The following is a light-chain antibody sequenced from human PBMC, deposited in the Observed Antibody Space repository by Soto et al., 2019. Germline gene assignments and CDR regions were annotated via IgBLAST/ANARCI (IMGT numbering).Light chain of an antibody. CDR3: QQYNSYSWT. Sequence: DIQMTQSPSTLSASVGDRVTITCRASQSVSSWLAWYQQKPGKAPKFLIYKASNLESGVPSRFSGSGSGTESTLTISSLQPDDFATYYCQQYNSYSWTFGQGTKVEIK. CDR1: QSVSSW. J-gene: IGKJ1*01. CDR2: KAS. V-gene: IGKV1-5*03.